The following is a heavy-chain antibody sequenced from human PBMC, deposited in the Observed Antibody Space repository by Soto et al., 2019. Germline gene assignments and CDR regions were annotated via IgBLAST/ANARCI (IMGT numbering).Heavy chain of an antibody. CDR1: GGSISGYY. D-gene: IGHD1-1*01. V-gene: IGHV4-59*08. CDR2: IHYTGST. J-gene: IGHJ4*02. CDR3: ARHSNEYRKSLDN. Sequence: QLQLQESGPGLVKPSETLSLTCPVSGGSISGYYWSWIRQPPGKGLEWIAFIHYTGSTNSNPSLKSRVTTSVDTSKNQFSLKLSSVTAADTAVYYCARHSNEYRKSLDNWGQGTLVTVSS.